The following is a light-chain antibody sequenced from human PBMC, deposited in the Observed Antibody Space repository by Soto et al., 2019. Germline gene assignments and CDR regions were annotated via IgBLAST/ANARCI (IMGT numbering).Light chain of an antibody. V-gene: IGKV3-20*01. CDR1: QSVGNNF. CDR2: DAS. J-gene: IGKJ1*01. Sequence: EIVLTQSPYTLSLSPGERATLSCRASQSVGNNFLAWYQQKPGQAPTLLIYDASSRASGLPDRFSGSGSETDFTLTVSRLELEDFAVYFCHQYGTSPQTFGQGTKVDI. CDR3: HQYGTSPQT.